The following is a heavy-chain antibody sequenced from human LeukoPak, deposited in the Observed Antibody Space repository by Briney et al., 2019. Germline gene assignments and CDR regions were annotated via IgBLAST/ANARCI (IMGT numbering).Heavy chain of an antibody. CDR3: ARVDTAMFWFDP. CDR2: INPSGGST. CDR1: GYTFTSYY. Sequence: ASVKVSCKASGYTFTSYYMHWVRQAPGQRLEWMGIINPSGGSTSYAQKFQGRVTMTRDMSTSTVYMELSSLRSEDTAVYYCARVDTAMFWFDPWGQETLVTVSS. V-gene: IGHV1-46*01. J-gene: IGHJ5*02. D-gene: IGHD5-18*01.